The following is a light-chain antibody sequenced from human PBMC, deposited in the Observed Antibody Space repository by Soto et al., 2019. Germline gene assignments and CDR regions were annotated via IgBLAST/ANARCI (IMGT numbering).Light chain of an antibody. CDR2: DVS. J-gene: IGLJ2*01. V-gene: IGLV2-11*01. CDR3: CSYAGSFVV. Sequence: QLVLTQPRSVSGSPGQSVTISCTGTSSDVGGYNYVSWYQHHPGKAPKLMIYDVSKRPSGVPDRFSGSKSGNTASLTISGLQAEDEADYYCCSYAGSFVVFGGGTKLTVL. CDR1: SSDVGGYNY.